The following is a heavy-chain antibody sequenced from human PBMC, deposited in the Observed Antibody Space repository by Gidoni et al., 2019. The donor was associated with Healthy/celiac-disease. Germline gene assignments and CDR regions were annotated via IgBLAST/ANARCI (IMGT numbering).Heavy chain of an antibody. CDR2: ISGSGGST. V-gene: IGHV3-23*01. D-gene: IGHD3-10*01. J-gene: IGHJ3*02. CDR1: GFTFSSYA. Sequence: EVQLLESGGGLVQPGGSLRLSCAASGFTFSSYAMSWVRQAPGKGLEGVSAISGSGGSTYYADSVKGRFTISRDNSKNTLYLQMNSLRAEDTAVYYCAKPAVWFGELLYDAFDIWGQGTMVTVSS. CDR3: AKPAVWFGELLYDAFDI.